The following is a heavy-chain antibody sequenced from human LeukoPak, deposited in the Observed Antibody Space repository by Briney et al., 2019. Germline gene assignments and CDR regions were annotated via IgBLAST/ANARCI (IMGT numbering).Heavy chain of an antibody. D-gene: IGHD6-19*01. J-gene: IGHJ3*02. CDR2: IYYSGST. V-gene: IGHV4-39*01. CDR1: GGSITSSSDY. CDR3: ASWGSGSGSKRAFAI. Sequence: PSETLSLTCTVSGGSITSSSDYWGWIRQPPGKGLEWIANIYYSGSTYCNPSLKSRVTMSVDTSKNQFSLKLSSVAAADTALYYCASWGSGSGSKRAFAIWGQGTMVTVSS.